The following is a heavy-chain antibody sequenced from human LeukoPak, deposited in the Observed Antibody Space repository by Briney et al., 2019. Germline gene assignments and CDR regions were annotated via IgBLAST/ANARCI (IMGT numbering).Heavy chain of an antibody. D-gene: IGHD2-15*01. Sequence: GGSLRLSCAASGFTFSSYAMHWVRQAPGKGLEWVAVISYDGSNKYYADSVKGRFTISRDNSKNTLYLQMNSLRAEDTAVYYCARSGLIRFDYWGQGTLVTVSS. CDR3: ARSGLIRFDY. CDR2: ISYDGSNK. V-gene: IGHV3-30*04. CDR1: GFTFSSYA. J-gene: IGHJ4*02.